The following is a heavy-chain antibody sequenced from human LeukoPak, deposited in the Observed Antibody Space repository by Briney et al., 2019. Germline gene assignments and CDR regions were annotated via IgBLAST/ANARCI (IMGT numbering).Heavy chain of an antibody. Sequence: PGGSLRLSCAASGFTFSSYWMNWVRQAPGKGLEWVSHISHSGSTIYYPDSVKGRFTISRDNAENSLYLQMNSLRDEDTAVYYCASDAYRSKDIELYWGQGTLVTVSS. CDR2: ISHSGSTI. CDR3: ASDAYRSKDIELY. D-gene: IGHD5-12*01. V-gene: IGHV3-48*02. CDR1: GFTFSSYW. J-gene: IGHJ4*02.